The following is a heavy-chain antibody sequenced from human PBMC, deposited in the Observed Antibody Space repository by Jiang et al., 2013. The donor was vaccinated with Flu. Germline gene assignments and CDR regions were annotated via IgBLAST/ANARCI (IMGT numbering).Heavy chain of an antibody. CDR1: GDSISSFDYY. CDR3: ARSGSTLLNY. D-gene: IGHD1-26*01. J-gene: IGHJ4*02. CDR2: ISFSGST. Sequence: PGLVKPSQTLSLTCTVSGDSISSFDYYWSWIRQPPEKGLEWIGHISFSGSTFYSPSLKSRIAISIDGSKNQFSLKLTSVTGADTAVYYCARSGSTLLNYWGQGTRVTVSS. V-gene: IGHV4-30-4*01.